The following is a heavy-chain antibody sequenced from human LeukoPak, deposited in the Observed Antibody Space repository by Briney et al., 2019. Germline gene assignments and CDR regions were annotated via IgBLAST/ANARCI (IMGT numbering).Heavy chain of an antibody. Sequence: RAGGTLRLSCAASGFTFSSYGMSWVRQAPGKGLEWVGFISSEAYGGTPEYAASVKGRFTISRDDSKSIAYLQMNSLKTEDTAVYYCTRDQTPYYWGQGTLVTVSS. J-gene: IGHJ4*02. CDR2: ISSEAYGGTP. CDR3: TRDQTPYY. V-gene: IGHV3-49*04. CDR1: GFTFSSYG.